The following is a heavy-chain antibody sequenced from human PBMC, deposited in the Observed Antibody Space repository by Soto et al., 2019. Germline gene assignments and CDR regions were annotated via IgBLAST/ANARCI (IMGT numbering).Heavy chain of an antibody. J-gene: IGHJ5*02. V-gene: IGHV1-3*01. D-gene: IGHD3-10*01. Sequence: QVQLVQSGAEVKKPGASVKVSCKASGYTFTSYAMHWVRQAPGQRLEWMGWINAGNGNTKYSQKFQGRVTITRDTSASTAYMELSSLRSEDTAVYYCARDSKNFNYYGSGRFDPWGQGTLVTVSS. CDR3: ARDSKNFNYYGSGRFDP. CDR2: INAGNGNT. CDR1: GYTFTSYA.